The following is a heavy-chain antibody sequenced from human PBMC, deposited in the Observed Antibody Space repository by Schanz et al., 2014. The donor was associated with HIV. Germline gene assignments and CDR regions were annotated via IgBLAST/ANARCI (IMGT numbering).Heavy chain of an antibody. D-gene: IGHD3-22*01. V-gene: IGHV3-33*01. CDR1: GFTFSSYG. Sequence: QVQLVESGGGVVQPGRSLRLSCAASGFTFSSYGMHWVRQAPGKGLEWVAVIWYGGSNKYYADSVKGRFTISRDNSKNSLYLQMNTLRAEDTAVYYCAREVVEYCYDSSGYLDYWGQGTTVTVSS. CDR3: AREVVEYCYDSSGYLDY. CDR2: IWYGGSNK. J-gene: IGHJ4*02.